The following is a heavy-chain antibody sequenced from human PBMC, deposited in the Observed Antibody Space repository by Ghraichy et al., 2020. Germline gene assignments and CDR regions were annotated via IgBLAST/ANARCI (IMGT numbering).Heavy chain of an antibody. CDR3: ARDILTGYKTD. J-gene: IGHJ4*02. CDR2: IYYSGST. Sequence: SETLSLTCTVSGGSVSSGSYYWSWIRQPPGKGLEWIGYIYYSGSTNYNPSLKSRVTISVDTSKNQFSLKLSSVTAADTAVYYCARDILTGYKTDWGQGTLVTVSS. CDR1: GGSVSSGSYY. D-gene: IGHD3-9*01. V-gene: IGHV4-61*01.